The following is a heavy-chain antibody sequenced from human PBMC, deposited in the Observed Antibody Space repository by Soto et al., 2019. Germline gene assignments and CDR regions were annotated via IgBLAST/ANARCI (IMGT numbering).Heavy chain of an antibody. D-gene: IGHD1-7*01. CDR2: INHSGST. CDR3: AGSDGWNYYFDY. Sequence: PSETLSLTCAVYGGTFSGYYWSWIRQPPGKGLEWIGEINHSGSTNYNPSLKSRVTISVDTSKNQFSLKLSSVTAADTAVYYCAGSDGWNYYFDYWGQGTLVTVSS. J-gene: IGHJ4*02. V-gene: IGHV4-34*08. CDR1: GGTFSGYY.